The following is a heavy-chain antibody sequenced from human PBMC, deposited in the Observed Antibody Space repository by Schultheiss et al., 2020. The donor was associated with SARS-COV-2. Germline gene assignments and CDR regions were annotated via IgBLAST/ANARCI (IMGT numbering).Heavy chain of an antibody. J-gene: IGHJ3*02. D-gene: IGHD2-2*01. Sequence: SETLSLTCAVYGGSFSGYYWSWIRQPAGKGLEWIGRIYTSGSTNYNPSLKSRVTMSVDTSKNQFSLKLSSVTAADTAVYYCARVVAASFTYAFDIWGQGTMVTVSS. CDR3: ARVVAASFTYAFDI. CDR1: GGSFSGYY. V-gene: IGHV4-59*10. CDR2: IYTSGST.